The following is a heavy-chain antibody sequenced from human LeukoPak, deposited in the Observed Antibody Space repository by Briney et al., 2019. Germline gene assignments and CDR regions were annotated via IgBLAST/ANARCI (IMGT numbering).Heavy chain of an antibody. Sequence: GESLQISCEGSGYSFTSYWIGWVRQLPGKGLEWMGIIYPGDSDTRDSPSFQGQVTISADKSISTAYLQWSSLKASDTAMYYCARRHYYDSSGYYTHWGQGTLVTVSS. D-gene: IGHD3-22*01. CDR1: GYSFTSYW. CDR3: ARRHYYDSSGYYTH. V-gene: IGHV5-51*01. J-gene: IGHJ4*02. CDR2: IYPGDSDT.